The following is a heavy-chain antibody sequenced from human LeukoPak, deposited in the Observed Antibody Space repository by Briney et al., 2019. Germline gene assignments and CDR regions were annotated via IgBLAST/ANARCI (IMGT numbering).Heavy chain of an antibody. J-gene: IGHJ4*02. CDR1: GFTFSNHG. CDR2: ISGSGVNT. D-gene: IGHD3-16*01. Sequence: GGTLRLSCAASGFTFSNHGMSWVRQAPGKGLEWVSTISGSGVNTDYADSVKGRFTISSDNSKNTLYLQMNSLRVEDTAVYYCAKEGAPLGGRPDYWGQGTLVTVSS. CDR3: AKEGAPLGGRPDY. V-gene: IGHV3-23*01.